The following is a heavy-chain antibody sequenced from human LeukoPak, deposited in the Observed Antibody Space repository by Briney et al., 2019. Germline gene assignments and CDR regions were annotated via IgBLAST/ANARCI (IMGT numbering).Heavy chain of an antibody. D-gene: IGHD2-2*01. Sequence: PSETLSLTCTVSGGSISSSSYYWGWLRQPPGKGLEWIGSIYYSGSTYYNPSLKSRVTISVDTSKNQFSLKLSSVTAADTAVYYCALPAANLNYYYYYMDVWGKGTTVTVSS. CDR3: ALPAANLNYYYYYMDV. J-gene: IGHJ6*03. V-gene: IGHV4-39*07. CDR2: IYYSGST. CDR1: GGSISSSSYY.